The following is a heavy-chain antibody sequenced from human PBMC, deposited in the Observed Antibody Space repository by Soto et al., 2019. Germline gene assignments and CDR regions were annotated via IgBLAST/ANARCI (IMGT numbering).Heavy chain of an antibody. CDR1: GYXFTSYL. V-gene: IGHV5-51*01. CDR2: IYPGYSDT. D-gene: IGHD6-19*01. J-gene: IGHJ4*02. CDR3: ARHAAVAGSYYFDY. Sequence: PXEXLKISCKSSGYXFTSYLVVWVRQMPGKGLEWMGIIYPGYSDTRYSPSFQGQVTISADKSISTAYLQWSSLKASDTAMYYCARHAAVAGSYYFDYWGQGTLGTVSS.